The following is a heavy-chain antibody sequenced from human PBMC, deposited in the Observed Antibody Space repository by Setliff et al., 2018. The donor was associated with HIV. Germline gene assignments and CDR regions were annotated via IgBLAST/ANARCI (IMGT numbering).Heavy chain of an antibody. D-gene: IGHD5-12*01. CDR3: SRWPFDY. CDR2: IDLGGSII. Sequence: GGSLRLSCEASGFIFSHYISTWVRQAPGRGLELVSYIDLGGSIIHYADSVRGRFTISRDDARKSVFLQMDSLRAEDTAMYYCSRWPFDYWGQGALVTVSS. V-gene: IGHV3-48*04. CDR1: GFIFSHYI. J-gene: IGHJ4*02.